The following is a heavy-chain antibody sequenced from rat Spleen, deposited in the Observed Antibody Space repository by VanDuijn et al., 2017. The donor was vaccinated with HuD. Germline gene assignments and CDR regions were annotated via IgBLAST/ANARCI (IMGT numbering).Heavy chain of an antibody. J-gene: IGHJ2*01. Sequence: EVQLVESGGGLVQPGRSMKLSCAASGFTFSNYDMAWVRQAPTKGLEWVASISYDGSSTYYRDSVKGRFTISRDNAKSTLYLQMDSLRSEDTATYYCTSEDGYFDYWGQGVMVTVSS. CDR2: ISYDGSST. V-gene: IGHV5-20*01. CDR1: GFTFSNYD. CDR3: TSEDGYFDY.